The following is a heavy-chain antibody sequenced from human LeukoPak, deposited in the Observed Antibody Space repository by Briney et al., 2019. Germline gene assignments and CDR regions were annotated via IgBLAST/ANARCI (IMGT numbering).Heavy chain of an antibody. J-gene: IGHJ4*02. CDR2: IYHSGST. CDR1: GYSISSGYY. V-gene: IGHV4-38-2*01. CDR3: ARSTGSSVVAAKAFFDY. D-gene: IGHD2-15*01. Sequence: PSETLSLTCAVSGYSISSGYYWGWIRQPPGKGLEWNGSIYHSGSTYYNPSLKSRVTISVDTSKNQFSLKLSSVTAADTAVYYCARSTGSSVVAAKAFFDYWGQGTLVTVSS.